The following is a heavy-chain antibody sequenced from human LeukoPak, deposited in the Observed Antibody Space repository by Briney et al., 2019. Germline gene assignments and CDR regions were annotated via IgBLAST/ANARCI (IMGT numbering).Heavy chain of an antibody. CDR1: GFTFSSYA. CDR2: ITGSGGST. CDR3: ARRALSSGYYPQFDY. Sequence: GGSLRLSCAASGFTFSSYAMSWVRQAPGKGLEWVSAITGSGGSTYHADSVKGRFTISRDNAKNSLYLQMDSLRAEDTAVYYCARRALSSGYYPQFDYWGQGTLVTVSS. J-gene: IGHJ4*02. V-gene: IGHV3-23*01. D-gene: IGHD3-22*01.